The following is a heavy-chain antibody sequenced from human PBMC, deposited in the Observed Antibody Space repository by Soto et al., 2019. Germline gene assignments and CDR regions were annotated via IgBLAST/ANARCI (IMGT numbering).Heavy chain of an antibody. CDR1: GFTFTSSA. V-gene: IGHV1-58*02. D-gene: IGHD1-1*01. CDR3: AADPFGTGTPDPGRNDAFDI. CDR2: IVVGSGNT. J-gene: IGHJ3*02. Sequence: SVKVSCKASGFTFTSSAMQWVRQARGQRLEWIGWIVVGSGNTNYAQKFQERVTITRDMSTSTDYMELSSLRSEDTAVYYCAADPFGTGTPDPGRNDAFDIWGQGTMVTVSS.